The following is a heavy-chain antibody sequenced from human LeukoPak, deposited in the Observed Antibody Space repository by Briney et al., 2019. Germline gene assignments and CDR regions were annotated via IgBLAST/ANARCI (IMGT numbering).Heavy chain of an antibody. J-gene: IGHJ3*02. CDR2: IIPIFGTA. V-gene: IGHV1-69*01. Sequence: GSSVKVSCKASGGTFSSYAISWVRQAAGQGVEWMGGIIPIFGTANYAQKFQGRGTITADESTSTASMELSSLRSEDTAVYYCACPSGSSGSVHAFDIWGQGTMVTVSS. CDR3: ACPSGSSGSVHAFDI. D-gene: IGHD6-19*01. CDR1: GGTFSSYA.